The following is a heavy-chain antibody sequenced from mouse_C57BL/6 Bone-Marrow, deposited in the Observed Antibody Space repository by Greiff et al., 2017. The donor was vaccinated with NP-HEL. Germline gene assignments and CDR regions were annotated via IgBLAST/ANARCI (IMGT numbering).Heavy chain of an antibody. CDR1: GYTFTSYG. D-gene: IGHD1-1*01. Sequence: VQLQQSGAELARPGASVKLSCKASGYTFTSYGISWVKQRPGQGLEWIGEIYPRSGNTYYNEKFKGKATLTADKSSSTAYMAIRRLTSEDSAVNCWASSYGSSIDYWGQGTTLTVSS. J-gene: IGHJ2*01. V-gene: IGHV1-81*01. CDR2: IYPRSGNT. CDR3: ASSYGSSIDY.